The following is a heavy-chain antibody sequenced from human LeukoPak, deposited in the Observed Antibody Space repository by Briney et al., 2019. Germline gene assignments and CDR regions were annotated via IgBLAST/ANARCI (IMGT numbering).Heavy chain of an antibody. V-gene: IGHV3-43*02. CDR1: GFTFDDYA. CDR2: ISGDGGST. CDR3: VKSVDEKWLHQALVGFDM. Sequence: GGSLRLSCAASGFTFDDYAMHWVRQAPGKGLEWVSFISGDGGSTYYADSVNGRFTISRDNSKHSLYLQMNSLRTEGPALYYRVKSVDEKWLHQALVGFDMWGQGTMVTVSS. J-gene: IGHJ3*02. D-gene: IGHD5-18*01.